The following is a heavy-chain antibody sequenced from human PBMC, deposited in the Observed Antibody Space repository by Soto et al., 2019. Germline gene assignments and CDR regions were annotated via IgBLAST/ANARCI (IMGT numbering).Heavy chain of an antibody. Sequence: QGQLVESGGGLVRPGGPLRLSCAASGFTFSDHYMSWIRQVPGKGLEWISYISSSGSFTNYADSVKGRFTISRDNGKKSLYLQMNNLTADDTALYYCARGRPTYYYYGLDVWGQGTTVTVS. V-gene: IGHV3-11*06. J-gene: IGHJ6*02. CDR3: ARGRPTYYYYGLDV. CDR1: GFTFSDHY. CDR2: ISSSGSFT. D-gene: IGHD3-10*01.